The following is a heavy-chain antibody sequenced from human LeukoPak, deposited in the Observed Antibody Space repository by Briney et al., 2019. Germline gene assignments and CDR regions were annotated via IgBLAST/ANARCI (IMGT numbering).Heavy chain of an antibody. CDR3: ARFTRGLYGMDV. CDR2: IYSGGST. Sequence: GGSLRLSCAASGFTVSSNYMSWVRQAPGKGLEWVSVIYSGGSTYYADSVKGRFTISRDNSKNTLYLQMNSLRAEDTAVYYCARFTRGLYGMDVWGQGTTVTVSS. J-gene: IGHJ6*02. CDR1: GFTVSSNY. V-gene: IGHV3-53*01.